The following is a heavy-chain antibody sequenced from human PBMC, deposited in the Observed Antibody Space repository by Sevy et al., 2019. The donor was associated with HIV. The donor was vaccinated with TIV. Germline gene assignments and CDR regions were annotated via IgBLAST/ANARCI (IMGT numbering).Heavy chain of an antibody. V-gene: IGHV3-7*03. CDR2: IKQDGSEK. D-gene: IGHD2-15*01. CDR1: GFSLSNYW. J-gene: IGHJ3*01. CDR3: ATKRWLRPNDAFAV. Sequence: GGSLRLSCLVSGFSLSNYWMSWVRQAPGKGLEWVANIKQDGSEKYYVDSVKGRFTTSRDNAKNSLYLQMNSLRAEDTAVYYCATKRWLRPNDAFAVWGQGTMVTVSS.